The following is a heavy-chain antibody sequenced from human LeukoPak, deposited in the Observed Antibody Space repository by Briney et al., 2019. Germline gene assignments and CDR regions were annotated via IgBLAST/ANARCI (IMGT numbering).Heavy chain of an antibody. Sequence: GGSLRLSCAASGFTLSNYEMNWVRQAPGKGLEWVSYISSSGSIYYADSVKGRFTISRDNAKNSLYLQMNSLRAEDTAIYYCASTNYYGSSGFSNWFDPWGQGTLVTVSS. CDR3: ASTNYYGSSGFSNWFDP. D-gene: IGHD3-22*01. J-gene: IGHJ5*02. V-gene: IGHV3-48*03. CDR1: GFTLSNYE. CDR2: ISSSGSI.